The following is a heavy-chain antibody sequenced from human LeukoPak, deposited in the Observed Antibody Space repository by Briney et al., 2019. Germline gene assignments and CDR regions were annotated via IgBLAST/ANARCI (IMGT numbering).Heavy chain of an antibody. CDR1: GFTFSSYE. CDR3: ARGGATTFGLWGNAFDV. J-gene: IGHJ3*01. V-gene: IGHV3-48*03. CDR2: ISSSGGTM. Sequence: GGSLRLSCAASGFTFSSYEMNWVRQAPAKGLEWLSYISSSGGTMYYADSVKGRFTISRDNAKNSVYLQMNSLGAEDTAVYYCARGGATTFGLWGNAFDVWGQGTLVTVSS. D-gene: IGHD3-3*01.